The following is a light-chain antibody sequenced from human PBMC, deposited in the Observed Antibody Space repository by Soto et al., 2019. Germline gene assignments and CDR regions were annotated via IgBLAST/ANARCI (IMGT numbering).Light chain of an antibody. CDR3: QQYAYEPLS. CDR2: DAS. Sequence: EIVLTQSPATRSLSPGDRATLSCRASRSVGRNYLAWYQQRPGQAPRLLIYDASTRATGIPDRISDSGSGTDFTLTIPRLEHADSAMYYCQQYAYEPLSFGGGTKVQIK. V-gene: IGKV3-20*01. J-gene: IGKJ4*01. CDR1: RSVGRNY.